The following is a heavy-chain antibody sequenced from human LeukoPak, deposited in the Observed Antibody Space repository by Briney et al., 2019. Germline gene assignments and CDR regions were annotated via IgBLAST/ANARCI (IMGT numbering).Heavy chain of an antibody. V-gene: IGHV3-11*05. CDR2: ISSSGSYT. CDR1: GFTFSDYY. D-gene: IGHD5-24*01. J-gene: IGHJ4*02. Sequence: GGSLRPSCAASGFTFSDYYMSWIRQAPGKGLEWLSYISSSGSYTNYADSVKGRFTISRDNAKNSLYLQMNSLRVEDTAVYYCARDRPSGWLQWDYWGQGTLVTVSS. CDR3: ARDRPSGWLQWDY.